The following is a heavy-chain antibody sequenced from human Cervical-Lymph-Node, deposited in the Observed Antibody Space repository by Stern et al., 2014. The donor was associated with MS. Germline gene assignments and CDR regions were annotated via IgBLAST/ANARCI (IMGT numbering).Heavy chain of an antibody. J-gene: IGHJ3*02. D-gene: IGHD4-17*01. CDR2: ISSSGSTI. CDR3: AKNKRDYGDYLSTDVLDI. CDR1: GFIFSDYN. Sequence: EMQLVESGGGLVQPGGSLRLSCAASGFIFSDYNMNWVRQAPGKGPEWLSFISSSGSTIYYADSVKGRFTISRDNANNLLYLQLSGLRAEDTALYYCAKNKRDYGDYLSTDVLDIWGQGTMVTVSS. V-gene: IGHV3-48*01.